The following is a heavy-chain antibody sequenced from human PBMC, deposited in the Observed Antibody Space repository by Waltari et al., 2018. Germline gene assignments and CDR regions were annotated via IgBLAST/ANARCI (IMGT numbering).Heavy chain of an antibody. V-gene: IGHV4-34*01. CDR3: ARGMPPGGAAYYYYYYYMDV. CDR1: GGSFSGYY. D-gene: IGHD6-13*01. CDR2: INHSGST. J-gene: IGHJ6*03. Sequence: QVQLQQWGAGLLKPSETLSLTCAVYGGSFSGYYWSWIRQPPGKGLEWIGEINHSGSTNYNPSLKSRVTISVDTSKNLFSLKLSSVTAADTAVYYCARGMPPGGAAYYYYYYYMDVWGKGTTVTISS.